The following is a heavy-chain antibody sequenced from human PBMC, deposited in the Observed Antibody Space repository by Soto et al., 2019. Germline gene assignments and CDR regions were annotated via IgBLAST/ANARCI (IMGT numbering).Heavy chain of an antibody. V-gene: IGHV1-69*06. Sequence: QVLLVQSGAEVKEPGSSVRVSCKVSGGTFTNYAFSWVRQAPGQGPEWMGGIVVTSDTTDYAQKFRGRVTITADTSTNTLSLDLRSLRVEDTAVYYCAKDRGSGGIVTGTPDSWGPGTLVTVSS. CDR3: AKDRGSGGIVTGTPDS. D-gene: IGHD3-9*01. CDR2: IVVTSDTT. J-gene: IGHJ4*02. CDR1: GGTFTNYA.